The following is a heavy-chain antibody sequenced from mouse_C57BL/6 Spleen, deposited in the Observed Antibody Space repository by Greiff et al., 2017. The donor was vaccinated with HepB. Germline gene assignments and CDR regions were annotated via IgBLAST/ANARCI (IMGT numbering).Heavy chain of an antibody. V-gene: IGHV14-2*01. CDR2: IDPEDGET. CDR3: AYYGSSDYAMDY. D-gene: IGHD1-1*01. CDR1: GFNIKDYY. J-gene: IGHJ4*01. Sequence: VQLQHSGAELVKPGASVKLSCTASGFNIKDYYMHWVKQRTEQGLEWIGRIDPEDGETKYAPKFQGKATITADTSSNTAYLQLSSLTSKDTAVYYCAYYGSSDYAMDYWGQGTSVTVSS.